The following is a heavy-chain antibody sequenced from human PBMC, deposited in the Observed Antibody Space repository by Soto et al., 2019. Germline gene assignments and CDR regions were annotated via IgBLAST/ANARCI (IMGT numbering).Heavy chain of an antibody. D-gene: IGHD2-15*01. V-gene: IGHV4-39*07. Sequence: PSETLSLTCTVSGGSISSSSYYWGWIRQPPGKGLEWIGSIYYSGSTYYNPSLKSRVTISVDTSKNQFSLKLSSVTAADTAVYYCAREIGYCSGGSCSNAFDIWGQGTMVTVSS. J-gene: IGHJ3*02. CDR1: GGSISSSSYY. CDR3: AREIGYCSGGSCSNAFDI. CDR2: IYYSGST.